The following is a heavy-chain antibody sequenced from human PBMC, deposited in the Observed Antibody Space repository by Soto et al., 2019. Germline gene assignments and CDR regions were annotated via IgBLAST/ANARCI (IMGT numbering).Heavy chain of an antibody. CDR3: ARRFLADYYYYGMDV. CDR1: GGTFSSYA. J-gene: IGHJ6*02. CDR2: IIPIFGTA. Sequence: GASVKVSCKASGGTFSSYAISWVRQAPGQGLEWMGGIIPIFGTANYAQKFQGRVTITADESTSTAYMELSSLRSEDTAVYYCARRFLADYYYYGMDVWRQGTTVTVSS. V-gene: IGHV1-69*13.